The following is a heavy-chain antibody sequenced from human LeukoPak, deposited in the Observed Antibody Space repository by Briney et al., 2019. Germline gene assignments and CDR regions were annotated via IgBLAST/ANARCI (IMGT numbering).Heavy chain of an antibody. D-gene: IGHD1-26*01. Sequence: GGSLRLSCAASGFTFSSYSMNWVRQAPGKGLEWVSSISSSSSYIYYADSVKGRFTISRDNAKNSLYLQMNSLRAGDTAVYYCARSQIRNSGSREFDYWGQGTLVTVSS. CDR1: GFTFSSYS. CDR3: ARSQIRNSGSREFDY. J-gene: IGHJ4*02. V-gene: IGHV3-21*01. CDR2: ISSSSSYI.